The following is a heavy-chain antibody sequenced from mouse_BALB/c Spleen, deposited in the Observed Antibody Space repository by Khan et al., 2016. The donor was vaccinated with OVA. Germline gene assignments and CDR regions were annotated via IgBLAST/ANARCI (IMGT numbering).Heavy chain of an antibody. V-gene: IGHV5-6-5*01. CDR1: GFTFSNYA. J-gene: IGHJ3*01. CDR3: SRDYWFAY. CDR2: IGSGEST. Sequence: EVQLVESGGGLVKPGGSLKLSCEASGFTFSNYAMSWVRQSPEKRLEWVASIGSGESTYYLDSVKGRFTISSDNARNILYLQMSRWRSEDTAMYYCSRDYWFAYWGQGTLVTVSA.